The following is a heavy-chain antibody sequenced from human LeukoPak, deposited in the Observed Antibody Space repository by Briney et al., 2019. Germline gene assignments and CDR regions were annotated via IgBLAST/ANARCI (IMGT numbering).Heavy chain of an antibody. Sequence: SVKVSXKASGGTFSSYAISWVRQAPGQGLEWMGRIIPIFGTANYAQKFQGRVTITTDESTSTAYMELSSLRSEDTAVYYCARAYLKSGYYSYWGQGTLVTVSS. J-gene: IGHJ4*02. V-gene: IGHV1-69*05. D-gene: IGHD3-3*01. CDR1: GGTFSSYA. CDR3: ARAYLKSGYYSY. CDR2: IIPIFGTA.